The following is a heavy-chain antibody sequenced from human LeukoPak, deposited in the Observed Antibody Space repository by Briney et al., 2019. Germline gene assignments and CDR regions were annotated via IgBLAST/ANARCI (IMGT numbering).Heavy chain of an antibody. J-gene: IGHJ4*02. CDR3: AGAVDGSGSYLVDY. D-gene: IGHD3-10*01. CDR1: GFTFSSYA. CDR2: ISGSGGST. V-gene: IGHV3-23*01. Sequence: GGSLRLSCAAPGFTFSSYAMSWVRQAPGKGLEWVSAISGSGGSTYYADSVKGRFTISRDNSKNTLYLQMNSLRAEDTAVYYCAGAVDGSGSYLVDYWGQGTLVTVSS.